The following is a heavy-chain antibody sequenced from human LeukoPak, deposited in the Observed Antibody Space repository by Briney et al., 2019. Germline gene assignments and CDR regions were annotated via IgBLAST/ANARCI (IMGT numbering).Heavy chain of an antibody. CDR1: GYTFTGYY. V-gene: IGHV1-2*02. J-gene: IGHJ4*02. D-gene: IGHD2-21*02. CDR3: ARELAYCGGDCYSGAHGY. CDR2: INPNSGGT. Sequence: GASVKVSCKSSGYTFTGYYMHWVRQAPGQGLEWMGWINPNSGGTNYAQKFQGRVTMTRDTSISTAYMELSRLRSDDTAVYYCARELAYCGGDCYSGAHGYWGQGTLVTVSS.